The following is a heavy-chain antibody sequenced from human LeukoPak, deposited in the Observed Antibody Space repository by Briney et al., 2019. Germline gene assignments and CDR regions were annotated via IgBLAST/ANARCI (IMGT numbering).Heavy chain of an antibody. Sequence: GGSLRLSCAASGFTFSSYEMNWVRQAPGKGLEWVSYISSSGSTIYYADSVKGRFTISRDNAKNTLYLQMNSLRAEDTAVYYCAKTYVWFYFDYWGQGILVTVSS. V-gene: IGHV3-48*03. J-gene: IGHJ4*02. CDR1: GFTFSSYE. CDR3: AKTYVWFYFDY. CDR2: ISSSGSTI. D-gene: IGHD3-16*01.